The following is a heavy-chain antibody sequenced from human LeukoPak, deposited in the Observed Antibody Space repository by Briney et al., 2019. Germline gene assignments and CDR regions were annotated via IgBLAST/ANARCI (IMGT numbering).Heavy chain of an antibody. J-gene: IGHJ6*03. D-gene: IGHD3-16*01. CDR3: ARVRGESVYYYFYMHV. CDR1: GGSISSHY. V-gene: IGHV4-59*11. Sequence: MPAETLSLTCTGSGGSISSHYWSWIRQLPGKGLGWIGYIYYSGSTNYNPSLKSRVTISVDTSKNQFSLKLSSVTAADTAVYYWARVRGESVYYYFYMHVWGKGTTFTVSS. CDR2: IYYSGST.